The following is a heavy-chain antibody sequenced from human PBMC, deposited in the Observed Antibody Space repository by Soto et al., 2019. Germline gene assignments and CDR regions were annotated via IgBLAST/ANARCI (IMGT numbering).Heavy chain of an antibody. CDR1: GFTFTSSA. CDR2: IVVGSGNT. J-gene: IGHJ6*02. V-gene: IGHV1-58*01. D-gene: IGHD3-10*01. Sequence: ASVKVSCKASGFTFTSSAVQWVRQARGQRLEWIGWIVVGSGNTNYAQKFQERVTITRDMSTSTAYMELSSLRSEDTAVYYCAADLKVRGVMLRDSYYYYYGMDVWGQGTTVTVSS. CDR3: AADLKVRGVMLRDSYYYYYGMDV.